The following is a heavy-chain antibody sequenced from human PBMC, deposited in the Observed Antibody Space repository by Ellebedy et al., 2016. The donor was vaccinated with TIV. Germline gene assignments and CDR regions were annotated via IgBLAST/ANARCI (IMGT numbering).Heavy chain of an antibody. CDR1: GGTFSSYA. CDR3: ARAGYSSSWPRSSWFDP. J-gene: IGHJ5*02. CDR2: IIPIFGTA. V-gene: IGHV1-69*13. Sequence: ASVKVSCKASGGTFSSYAISWVRQAPGQGLEWMGGIIPIFGTANYAQKFQGRVTITADESTSTAYMELSSLRSEDTAVYYCARAGYSSSWPRSSWFDPWGQGTLVTVSS. D-gene: IGHD6-13*01.